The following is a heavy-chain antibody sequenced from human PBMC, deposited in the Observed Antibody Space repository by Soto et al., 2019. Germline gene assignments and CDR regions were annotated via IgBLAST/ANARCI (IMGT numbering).Heavy chain of an antibody. D-gene: IGHD6-13*01. CDR1: GYTFTSYY. CDR2: INPSGGST. CDR3: ARVSSWSCFDY. V-gene: IGHV1-46*01. Sequence: QVPLVQSGAAVKKPGASVKVSCKASGYTFTSYYMHWVRQAPGQGLEWMGIINPSGGSTSYAQKCQGRVTMTRDTSTSTVYMELSSLRSENTAVYYCARVSSWSCFDYWGQGTLVTVSS. J-gene: IGHJ4*02.